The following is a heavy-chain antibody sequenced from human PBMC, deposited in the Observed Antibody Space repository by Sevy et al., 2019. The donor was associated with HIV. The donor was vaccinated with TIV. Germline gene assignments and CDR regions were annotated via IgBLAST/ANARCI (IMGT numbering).Heavy chain of an antibody. Sequence: GGSLRLSCAASGFTVSSNYMSWVRQAPGKGLEWVSVIYSGGSTYYADSVKGRFTISRDNSKNTLYLKMNSLRAEDTAVYYCARADYDFWSGYYTGPFGAFDIWGQGTMVTVSS. CDR2: IYSGGST. J-gene: IGHJ3*02. V-gene: IGHV3-53*01. CDR1: GFTVSSNY. CDR3: ARADYDFWSGYYTGPFGAFDI. D-gene: IGHD3-3*01.